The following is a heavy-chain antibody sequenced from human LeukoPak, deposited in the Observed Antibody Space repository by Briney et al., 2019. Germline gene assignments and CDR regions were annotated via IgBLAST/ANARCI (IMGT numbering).Heavy chain of an antibody. V-gene: IGHV4-39*01. Sequence: PSETLSLTCTVSGGSISSTSYYFWSWIRQPPGKGLEWVGSIHHSGRTSYNPSLKSRVTVFVDTSKNQFSLKVSSVTAADTAVYFCARRRGYDYVWFDPWGQGTLVTVSS. CDR3: ARRRGYDYVWFDP. J-gene: IGHJ5*02. D-gene: IGHD5-12*01. CDR1: GGSISSTSYY. CDR2: IHHSGRT.